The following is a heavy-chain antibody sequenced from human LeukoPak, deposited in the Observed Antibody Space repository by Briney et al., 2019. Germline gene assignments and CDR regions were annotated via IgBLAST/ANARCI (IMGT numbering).Heavy chain of an antibody. CDR3: ATIAAAGL. CDR2: IGGSGVTT. J-gene: IGHJ4*02. Sequence: GGSLRLSCAASGFTVSSYATTWVRQTPGKGLEWVAAIGGSGVTTYYADSVKGRFTISRDNAKNTLYLQMNSLRAEDTAVYYCATIAAAGLGGQGTLVTVSS. V-gene: IGHV3-23*01. CDR1: GFTVSSYA. D-gene: IGHD6-13*01.